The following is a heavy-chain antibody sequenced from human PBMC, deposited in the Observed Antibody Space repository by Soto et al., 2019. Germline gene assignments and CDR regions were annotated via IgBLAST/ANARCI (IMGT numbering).Heavy chain of an antibody. J-gene: IGHJ4*02. V-gene: IGHV4-31*03. CDR1: GGSISSGGYY. CDR3: ARWERGSLGYYYFDY. Sequence: SETLSLTCTVSGGSISSGGYYWSWIRQHPGKGLEWIGYIYYSGSTYYNPSLKSRVTISVDTSKNQFSLKLSSVTAADTAVYYCARWERGSLGYYYFDYWGQGTLVTVTS. CDR2: IYYSGST. D-gene: IGHD1-1*01.